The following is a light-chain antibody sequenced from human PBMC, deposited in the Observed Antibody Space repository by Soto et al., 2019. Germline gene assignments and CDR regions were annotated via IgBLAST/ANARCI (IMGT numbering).Light chain of an antibody. CDR3: HQRQSWPRT. CDR1: QSISRY. Sequence: IVLTQSPGTLSLSPGERTTLSFSASQSISRYLAWYQQKPGQGPRLLIYGASSRATGTPDRFSGSGSGTDFTLTISDVQPEDFALYYCHQRQSWPRTFGQGTKVDIK. CDR2: GAS. J-gene: IGKJ1*01. V-gene: IGKV3-11*01.